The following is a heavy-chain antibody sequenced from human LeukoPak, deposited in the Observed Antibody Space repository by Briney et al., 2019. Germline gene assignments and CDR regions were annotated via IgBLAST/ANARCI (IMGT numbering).Heavy chain of an antibody. D-gene: IGHD3-22*01. CDR3: ARAPSEIGGYYPEYFRH. CDR1: GFTFSSYW. Sequence: PGGSLRLSCAASGFTFSSYWMHWVRQAPGKGLVWVSRIKSDGSTNYADSVKGRFIISRDNAKNTLSLQMNSLRAEDTGVYYCARAPSEIGGYYPEYFRHWGQGTLVTVSS. J-gene: IGHJ1*01. V-gene: IGHV3-74*01. CDR2: IKSDGST.